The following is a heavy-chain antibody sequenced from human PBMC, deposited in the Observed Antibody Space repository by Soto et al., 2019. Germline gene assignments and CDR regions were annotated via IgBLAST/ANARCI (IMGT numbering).Heavy chain of an antibody. CDR1: GYTFISYF. J-gene: IGHJ4*01. CDR2: INPSSGST. V-gene: IGHV1-46*03. CDR3: ATGVSILAAGCGPYY. D-gene: IGHD6-25*01. Sequence: ASVKVSCKASGYTFISYFIHWVRQAPGQGLEWMGVINPSSGSTSYAQKFQGRVTVTRDTSTSTVYMELSSLRSEDTAVYYCATGVSILAAGCGPYYRGQ.